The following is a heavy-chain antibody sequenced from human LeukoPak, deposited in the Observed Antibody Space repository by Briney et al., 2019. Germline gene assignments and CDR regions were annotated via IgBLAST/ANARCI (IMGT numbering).Heavy chain of an antibody. CDR1: GYNFTNYW. D-gene: IGHD3-22*01. V-gene: IGHV5-51*01. Sequence: GESLKISCKGSGYNFTNYWIGWVRQMPGKGLEWMGIIYPGDSDTRYSPSFQGQVTISADKSISTAYLQWSSLKASDTAMYYCARLLGYYYDSSGYPRYFDYWGQGTLVTVSS. CDR2: IYPGDSDT. J-gene: IGHJ4*02. CDR3: ARLLGYYYDSSGYPRYFDY.